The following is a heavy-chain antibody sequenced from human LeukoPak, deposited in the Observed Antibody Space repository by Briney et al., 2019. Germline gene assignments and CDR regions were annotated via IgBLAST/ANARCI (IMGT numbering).Heavy chain of an antibody. V-gene: IGHV4-4*02. CDR2: IFHSGST. J-gene: IGHJ6*02. CDR1: GGSISSSNW. Sequence: SETLSLTCAVSGGSISSSNWWSWVRQPPGKGLEWIGEIFHSGSTNYNPSLKSRVTISVDKSKNQFSLKVTSVTAADTAVYYFARDSPFWSGYPRYGMDVWGQGTTVSVSS. CDR3: ARDSPFWSGYPRYGMDV. D-gene: IGHD3-3*01.